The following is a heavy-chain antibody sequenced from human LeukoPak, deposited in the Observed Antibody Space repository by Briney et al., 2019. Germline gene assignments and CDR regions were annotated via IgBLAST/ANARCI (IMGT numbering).Heavy chain of an antibody. J-gene: IGHJ4*02. Sequence: PSDTLSLTCGVFGDSIRSSYWWGWIRQPPGKGLEWIGYIYHSGKTHIHPSLKSQVTMSVDTPKNQFSLNLNSVTVVDTAVYYCARKPDGYFPFDYWGQGALVTVSS. CDR1: GDSIRSSYW. V-gene: IGHV4-28*01. CDR3: ARKPDGYFPFDY. CDR2: IYHSGKT. D-gene: IGHD3-22*01.